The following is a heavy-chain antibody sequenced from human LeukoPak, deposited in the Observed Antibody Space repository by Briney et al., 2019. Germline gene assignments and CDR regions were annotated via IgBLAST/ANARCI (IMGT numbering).Heavy chain of an antibody. J-gene: IGHJ4*02. V-gene: IGHV3-48*02. Sequence: PGGSLRLSCSASGFTFTAYSMNWFRLAPGEGLQWVSYIDKTSTKIYYADSVKGRFSISRDNAKNSLSLQMSSLRDEDTAVYYCARESYWGSSGKGFDYWGQGTPVTVSS. D-gene: IGHD7-27*01. CDR2: IDKTSTKI. CDR3: ARESYWGSSGKGFDY. CDR1: GFTFTAYS.